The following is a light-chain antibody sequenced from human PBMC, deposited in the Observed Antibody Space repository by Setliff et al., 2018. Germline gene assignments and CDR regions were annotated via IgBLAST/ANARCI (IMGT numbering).Light chain of an antibody. Sequence: QSSLTQPRSVSGSPGQSVTISCTGTSSDVGGYNSVSWYQQHPDKSPKLIIYDVSTRPSGVPDRFSGSKSGNTASLTISGLQAEDEADYYCCSYGGTLDVFGTGTKGTV. CDR2: DVS. CDR3: CSYGGTLDV. V-gene: IGLV2-11*01. J-gene: IGLJ1*01. CDR1: SSDVGGYNS.